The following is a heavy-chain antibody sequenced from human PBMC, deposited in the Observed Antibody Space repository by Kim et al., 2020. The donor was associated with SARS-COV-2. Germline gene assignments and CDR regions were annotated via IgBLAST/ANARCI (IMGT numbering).Heavy chain of an antibody. CDR2: MNPKSGNT. J-gene: IGHJ5*02. CDR1: GYTFTNYD. D-gene: IGHD3-22*01. Sequence: ASVKVSCKASGYTFTNYDINWVRQATGQGLEWMGWMNPKSGNTGYAQKFQGRVTMTRNTAISTAYMELSSLISEDTAVYFCARMLYYDRSVVNWFDPWGPGTLVTVSS. V-gene: IGHV1-8*01. CDR3: ARMLYYDRSVVNWFDP.